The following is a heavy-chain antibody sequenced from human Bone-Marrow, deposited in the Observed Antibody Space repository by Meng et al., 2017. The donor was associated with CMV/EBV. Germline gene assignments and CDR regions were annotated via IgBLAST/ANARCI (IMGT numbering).Heavy chain of an antibody. Sequence: ASVKVSCKASGYTFTGYYMHWVRQAPGQGLEWMGIINPSGGSTSYAQKFQGRVTMTRDTSTSTVYMELSSLRSEDTAVYNCARGQPGDWVDPWGQGTLVTVSS. CDR1: GYTFTGYY. CDR2: INPSGGST. CDR3: ARGQPGDWVDP. D-gene: IGHD3-10*01. J-gene: IGHJ5*02. V-gene: IGHV1-46*01.